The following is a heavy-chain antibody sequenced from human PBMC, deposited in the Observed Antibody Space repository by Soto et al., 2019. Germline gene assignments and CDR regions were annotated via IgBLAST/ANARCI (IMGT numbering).Heavy chain of an antibody. CDR2: ISSSSSTI. CDR1: GFTFSSYS. Sequence: GGSLRLSCAASGFTFSSYSMNWVRQAPGKGLEWVSYISSSSSTIYYADSVKGRFTISRDNAKNSLYLQMNSLRAEDTAVYYCARGYSSGWFDYWCQGTLVTVSS. J-gene: IGHJ4*02. V-gene: IGHV3-48*04. D-gene: IGHD6-19*01. CDR3: ARGYSSGWFDY.